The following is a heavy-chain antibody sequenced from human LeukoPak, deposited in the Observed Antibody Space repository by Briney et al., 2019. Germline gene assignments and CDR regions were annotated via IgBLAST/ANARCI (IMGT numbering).Heavy chain of an antibody. Sequence: AGGSLRLSCAASGFTFSDYGMHWVRQAPGKGLEWVAVISYDGSNKYYADSVKGRFTISRDNSKNTLYLQMNSLRAEDTAVYYCAKDARTTTTVTTKTFDYWGQGTLVTVSS. D-gene: IGHD4-17*01. J-gene: IGHJ4*02. CDR3: AKDARTTTTVTTKTFDY. V-gene: IGHV3-30*18. CDR1: GFTFSDYG. CDR2: ISYDGSNK.